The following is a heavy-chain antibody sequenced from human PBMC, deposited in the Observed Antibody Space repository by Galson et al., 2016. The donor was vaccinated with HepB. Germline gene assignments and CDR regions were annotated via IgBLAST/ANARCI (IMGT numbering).Heavy chain of an antibody. V-gene: IGHV3-23*01. Sequence: SLRLSCAASGFSFSSYAMSWVRQAPGKGLEWVSGIRGRGERIYHADSVKGRLTISRDNSKNTLYLQMNSLRAEDTAVYYCAKDLWAHQYYFGMDVWGQGTTVTVSS. CDR2: IRGRGERI. CDR1: GFSFSSYA. CDR3: AKDLWAHQYYFGMDV. J-gene: IGHJ6*02. D-gene: IGHD3-16*01.